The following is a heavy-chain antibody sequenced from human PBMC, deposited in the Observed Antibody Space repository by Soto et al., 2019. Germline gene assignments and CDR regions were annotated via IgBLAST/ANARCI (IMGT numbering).Heavy chain of an antibody. Sequence: QVQLQESGPGLVKPSQTLSLTCSVSGASIASGGHYWTWIRQHPGKGLAWVGHINDRGTTHYNPSLRSRVTFLMESSTRHFSLYLVSVTAAEPAVYFCVRAACGGGYTSGWFDPWGQGHLVTVSS. J-gene: IGHJ5*02. V-gene: IGHV4-31*03. CDR2: INDRGTT. D-gene: IGHD5-12*01. CDR3: VRAACGGGYTSGWFDP. CDR1: GASIASGGHY.